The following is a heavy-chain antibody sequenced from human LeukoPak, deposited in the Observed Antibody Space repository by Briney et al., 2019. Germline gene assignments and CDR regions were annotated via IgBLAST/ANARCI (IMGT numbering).Heavy chain of an antibody. D-gene: IGHD5-24*01. V-gene: IGHV4-30-2*01. J-gene: IGHJ4*02. CDR3: ARESTNTQ. Sequence: SETLSLTCAVSGGSISSGGYSWSWIRQPPGQGLEWIGYIYHSGSTYYNPSLKSRVTISVDTSKNQFSLKLSSVTAADTAVYYCARESTNTQWGQGTLVTVSS. CDR2: IYHSGST. CDR1: GGSISSGGYS.